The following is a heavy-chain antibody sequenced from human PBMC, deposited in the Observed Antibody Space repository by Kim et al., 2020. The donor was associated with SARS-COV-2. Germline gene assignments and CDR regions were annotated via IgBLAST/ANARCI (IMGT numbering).Heavy chain of an antibody. CDR3: ARGGRTDIVVVPAASGWFDP. CDR2: IIPIFGPA. CDR1: GGTFSSYA. Sequence: SVKVSCKASGGTFSSYAISWVRQAPGQGLEWMGGIIPIFGPANYAQKFQGRVTITADESTSTAYMELSSLRSEDTAVYYCARGGRTDIVVVPAASGWFDPWGQGTLVTVSS. J-gene: IGHJ5*02. D-gene: IGHD2-2*01. V-gene: IGHV1-69*13.